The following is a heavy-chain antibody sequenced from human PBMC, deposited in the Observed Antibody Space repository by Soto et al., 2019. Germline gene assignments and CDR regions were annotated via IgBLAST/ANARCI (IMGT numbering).Heavy chain of an antibody. J-gene: IGHJ6*02. V-gene: IGHV4-39*01. CDR2: IYSSENT. CDR3: ARLNGYCISTNCHGYYGMDV. CDR1: GGSVSSSSYS. Sequence: QLQVQESDPGLVKPSETLSLTCTVSGGSVSSSSYSWGWIRQSPGKGLEWIGTIYSSENTYYNPSLLSRVTISVDTSKNEFSLRLSSVTAADTAVYYCARLNGYCISTNCHGYYGMDVWGQGTTVTVSS. D-gene: IGHD2-2*03.